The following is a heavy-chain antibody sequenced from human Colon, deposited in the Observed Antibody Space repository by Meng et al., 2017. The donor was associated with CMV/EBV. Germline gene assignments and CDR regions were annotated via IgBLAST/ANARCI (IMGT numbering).Heavy chain of an antibody. CDR2: ISSSSSDI. Sequence: GESLKISCAPSGFTFNSYSMNWVRQAPGKGLEWVSFISSSSSDIQYADSVQGRFTISRDNAKNSLYLHLNSLRAEDTALYYCARDMGFLGGTFDYWGQGTLVTVSS. V-gene: IGHV3-21*01. J-gene: IGHJ4*02. CDR3: ARDMGFLGGTFDY. CDR1: GFTFNSYS. D-gene: IGHD1-26*01.